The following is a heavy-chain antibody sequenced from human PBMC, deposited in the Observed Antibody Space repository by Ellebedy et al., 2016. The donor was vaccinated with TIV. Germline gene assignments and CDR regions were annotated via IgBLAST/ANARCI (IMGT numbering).Heavy chain of an antibody. CDR2: IYYSGST. D-gene: IGHD4-11*01. J-gene: IGHJ4*02. CDR3: ARHQSDDYSNPESLDY. Sequence: SETLSLXXTVSGGSISSSSYYWGWIRQPPGKGLEWIGSIYYSGSTYYNPSLKSRVTISVDTSKNQFSLKLSSVTAADTAVYYCARHQSDDYSNPESLDYWGQGTLVTVSS. CDR1: GGSISSSSYY. V-gene: IGHV4-39*01.